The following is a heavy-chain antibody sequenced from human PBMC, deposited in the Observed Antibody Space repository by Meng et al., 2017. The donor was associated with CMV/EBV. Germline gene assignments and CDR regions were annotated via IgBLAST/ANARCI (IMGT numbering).Heavy chain of an antibody. Sequence: SVKVSCKASGGTFSSYAISWVRQAPGQGLEWMGGIIPIFGTANYVQKFQGRVTITTDESTSTAYMELSSLRSEDTAVYYCAGDVLGYCSGGSCYGLDYWGQGTLVTVSS. V-gene: IGHV1-69*05. J-gene: IGHJ4*02. CDR3: AGDVLGYCSGGSCYGLDY. CDR1: GGTFSSYA. CDR2: IIPIFGTA. D-gene: IGHD2-15*01.